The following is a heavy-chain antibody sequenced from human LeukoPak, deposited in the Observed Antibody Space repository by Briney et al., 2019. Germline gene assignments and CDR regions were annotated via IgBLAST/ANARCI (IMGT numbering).Heavy chain of an antibody. CDR1: GGSFSGYY. CDR3: ARGLPDYFDY. CDR2: INHSGST. J-gene: IGHJ4*02. Sequence: SETLSLTCAVYGGSFSGYYWSWIRQPPGKGLEWIGEINHSGSTNYNPSLKSRVTISVDTSKNQFSLKLSSVTAADTAAYYCARGLPDYFDYWGQGTLATVSS. V-gene: IGHV4-34*01.